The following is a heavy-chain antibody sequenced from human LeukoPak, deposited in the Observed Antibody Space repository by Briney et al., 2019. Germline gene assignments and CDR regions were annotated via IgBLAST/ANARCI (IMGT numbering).Heavy chain of an antibody. CDR3: TTSIVLLWFGEFRHDAFDI. CDR1: GFTFSNAW. V-gene: IGHV3-15*01. D-gene: IGHD3-10*01. Sequence: PEGSLRLSCAASGFTFSNAWMSWVRQAPGKGLEWVGRIKSKTDGGTTDYAAPVKGRFTISRDDSKNTLYLQMNSLKTEDTAVYYCTTSIVLLWFGEFRHDAFDIWGQGTMVTVSS. J-gene: IGHJ3*02. CDR2: IKSKTDGGTT.